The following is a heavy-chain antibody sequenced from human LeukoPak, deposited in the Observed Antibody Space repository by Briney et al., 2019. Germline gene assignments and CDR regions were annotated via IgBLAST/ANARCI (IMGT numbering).Heavy chain of an antibody. Sequence: ASVKVSCKASGYTFTSYYMHWARQAPGQGLEWMGIINPSGGSTSYAQKFQGRVTMTRDTSTSTVYMELSSLRSEDTAVYYCARFPNTAMVMGLEYYYYGMDVWGHGTTVTVSS. D-gene: IGHD5-18*01. CDR3: ARFPNTAMVMGLEYYYYGMDV. V-gene: IGHV1-46*01. J-gene: IGHJ6*02. CDR2: INPSGGST. CDR1: GYTFTSYY.